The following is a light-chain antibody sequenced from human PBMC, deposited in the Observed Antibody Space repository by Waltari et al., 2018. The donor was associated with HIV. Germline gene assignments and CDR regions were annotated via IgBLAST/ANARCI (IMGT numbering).Light chain of an antibody. J-gene: IGLJ1*01. CDR2: DVS. Sequence: QPRSVSGSPGQSVTIPCIGTSSDVGGYNYDSWYQQHPGKAPKLVIYDVSKRPSGVPDRFSGSKSANTASLTISGLQAEDEADYYCCSYAGSYTYVFGTGTKVTVL. CDR1: SSDVGGYNY. CDR3: CSYAGSYTYV. V-gene: IGLV2-11*01.